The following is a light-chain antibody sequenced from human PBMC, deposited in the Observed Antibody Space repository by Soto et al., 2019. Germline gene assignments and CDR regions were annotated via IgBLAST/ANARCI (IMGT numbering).Light chain of an antibody. CDR3: QQSYDTPYT. CDR2: STY. CDR1: RTISSY. V-gene: IGKV1-39*01. J-gene: IGKJ2*01. Sequence: DIPMTQSPSSLSASVGDRVTITCRASRTISSYLNWYQQKPGKAPKLLIYSTYTLQNGVPSRFSGSGSGTDFTLTISSLQPEDFATYYCQQSYDTPYTFGQGSKLEIK.